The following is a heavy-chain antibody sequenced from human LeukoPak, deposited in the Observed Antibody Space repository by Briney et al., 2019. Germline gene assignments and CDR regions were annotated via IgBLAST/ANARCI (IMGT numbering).Heavy chain of an antibody. CDR2: IRSKANSYAT. D-gene: IGHD3-9*01. CDR1: GFTFSGSA. CDR3: TSVLRYFDWLNAFDI. J-gene: IGHJ3*02. Sequence: GGSLKLSCAASGFTFSGSAMHWVRQASGKGLEWVGRIRSKANSYATAYAASVKGRFTISRDDSKNTAYLQMSSLKTEDTAVCYCTSVLRYFDWLNAFDIWGQGTMVTVSS. V-gene: IGHV3-73*01.